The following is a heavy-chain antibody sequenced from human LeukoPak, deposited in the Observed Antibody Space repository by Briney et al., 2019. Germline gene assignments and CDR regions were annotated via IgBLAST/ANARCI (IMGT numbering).Heavy chain of an antibody. Sequence: SETLSLACAVYGGSFSGYYWSWIRQPPGKGLEWIGEINHSGSTNYNPSLKSRVTISVDTSKNQFSLKLSSVTAADTAVYYCARGSVVPAARYYYYYYYMDVWGKGTTVTVSS. J-gene: IGHJ6*03. D-gene: IGHD2-2*01. V-gene: IGHV4-34*01. CDR3: ARGSVVPAARYYYYYYYMDV. CDR1: GGSFSGYY. CDR2: INHSGST.